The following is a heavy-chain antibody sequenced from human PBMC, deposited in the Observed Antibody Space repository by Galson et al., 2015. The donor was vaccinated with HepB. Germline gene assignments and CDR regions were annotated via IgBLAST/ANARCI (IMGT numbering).Heavy chain of an antibody. D-gene: IGHD3-22*01. CDR1: GGSISSGGYY. Sequence: TLSLTCTVSGGSISSGGYYWSWIRQHPGKGLEWIGYIYYSGSTYYNPSLKSRVTISVDTSKNQFSLKLSSVTAADTAMYYCARGTYYYDSSGYLIAFDIWGQGTMVTVSS. J-gene: IGHJ3*02. CDR3: ARGTYYYDSSGYLIAFDI. V-gene: IGHV4-31*03. CDR2: IYYSGST.